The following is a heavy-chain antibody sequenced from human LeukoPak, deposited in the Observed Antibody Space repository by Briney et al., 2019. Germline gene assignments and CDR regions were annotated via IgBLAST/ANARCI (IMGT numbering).Heavy chain of an antibody. CDR2: VYYNGSS. J-gene: IGHJ4*02. V-gene: IGHV4-59*01. CDR3: ARSIKRGLFDY. D-gene: IGHD3-10*01. Sequence: PSETLSLTCSVSGGSSTNYYWNWIRQPPGKGLEWIGCVYYNGSSNYNPSLKSRVTISVDTSKIQFSLKLSSVTAADTAVYYCARSIKRGLFDYWGQGTLVTVSS. CDR1: GGSSTNYY.